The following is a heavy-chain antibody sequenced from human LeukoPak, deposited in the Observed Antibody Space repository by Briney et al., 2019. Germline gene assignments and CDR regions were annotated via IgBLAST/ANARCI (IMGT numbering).Heavy chain of an antibody. CDR1: GFTFSSYA. CDR3: AKEPTVAVRDSFDY. V-gene: IGHV3-23*01. J-gene: IGHJ4*02. Sequence: GGSLRLSCAASGFTFSSYAMSWVRQAPGKGLEWVSSTSGSSGSTFYADSVKGRFTIPRDNSKNILYLQMNSLRAEDTAVYYCAKEPTVAVRDSFDYWGQGTLVTVSS. D-gene: IGHD2-2*01. CDR2: TSGSSGST.